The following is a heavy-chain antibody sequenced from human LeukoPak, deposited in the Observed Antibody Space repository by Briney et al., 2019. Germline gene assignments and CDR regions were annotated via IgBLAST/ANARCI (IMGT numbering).Heavy chain of an antibody. V-gene: IGHV4-38-2*02. CDR2: IYHSGST. J-gene: IGHJ4*02. Sequence: SETLSLTCTVSGYSISSDYYWGWIRQPPGKGLEWIGSIYHSGSTYYNPSLKSRVTISADTSKNQFSLKLYSVTAADTAVYYCATRKLGNDYWGQGTLVTVSS. CDR1: GYSISSDYY. CDR3: ATRKLGNDY. D-gene: IGHD7-27*01.